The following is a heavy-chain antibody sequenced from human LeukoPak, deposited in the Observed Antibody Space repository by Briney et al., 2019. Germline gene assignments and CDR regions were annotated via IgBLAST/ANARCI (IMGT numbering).Heavy chain of an antibody. J-gene: IGHJ5*02. V-gene: IGHV1-2*02. CDR1: GYTFTGYY. Sequence: GASVKVSCKTSGYTFTGYYMFWVRQAPGQGLEWMAWINPNSGGTNYAQRFQGRVTLTRDTSISTAYMELSRLRSDDTAVYYCARVDFALIEGWFDPWGQGTLVTVSS. CDR3: ARVDFALIEGWFDP. CDR2: INPNSGGT. D-gene: IGHD2-2*03.